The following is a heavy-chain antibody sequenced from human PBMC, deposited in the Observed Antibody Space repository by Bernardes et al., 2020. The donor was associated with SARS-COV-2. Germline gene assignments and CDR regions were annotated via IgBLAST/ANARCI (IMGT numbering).Heavy chain of an antibody. CDR1: GYTFTGYY. Sequence: ASVKVSCKASGYTFTGYYMHWVRQAPGQGLEWMGWINPNSGGTNYAQKFQGRVTMTRDTSISTAYMELSRLRSDDTAVYYCARERIFGLAGYYYYGMDVWGQGTTVIVSS. J-gene: IGHJ6*02. CDR2: INPNSGGT. V-gene: IGHV1-2*02. CDR3: ARERIFGLAGYYYYGMDV. D-gene: IGHD3-3*01.